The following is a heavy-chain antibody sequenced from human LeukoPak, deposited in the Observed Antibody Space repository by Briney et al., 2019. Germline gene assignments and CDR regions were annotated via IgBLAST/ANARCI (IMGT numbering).Heavy chain of an antibody. Sequence: GGSLRLSCAASGFTFSSYSMNWVRQAPGKGQEWVSYISSSSSTIYYADSVKGRFTISRDNAKNSLYLQMNSLRAEDTAVYYCARAVVGATNYWGQGTLVTVSS. J-gene: IGHJ4*02. V-gene: IGHV3-48*01. D-gene: IGHD1-26*01. CDR2: ISSSSSTI. CDR1: GFTFSSYS. CDR3: ARAVVGATNY.